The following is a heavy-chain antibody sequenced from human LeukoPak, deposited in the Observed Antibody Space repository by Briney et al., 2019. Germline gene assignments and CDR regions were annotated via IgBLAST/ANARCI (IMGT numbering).Heavy chain of an antibody. CDR1: GGSISSSSYY. D-gene: IGHD6-13*01. CDR2: IYYSGST. V-gene: IGHV4-39*07. CDR3: ARGVSSSWGFDY. J-gene: IGHJ4*02. Sequence: SETLSLTCTVSGGSISSSSYYWGWIRQPPGKGLEWIGSIYYSGSTYYNPSLKSRVTISVDTSKNQFSLKLSSVTAADTAVYYCARGVSSSWGFDYWGQGTLVTVSS.